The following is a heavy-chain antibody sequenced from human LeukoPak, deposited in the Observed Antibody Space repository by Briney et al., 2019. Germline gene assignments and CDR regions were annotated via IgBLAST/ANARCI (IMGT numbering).Heavy chain of an antibody. D-gene: IGHD3-10*01. Sequence: ASAKVSCKASGYTFTSYAMHWVPQAPGQRLEWMGWINAGNGNTKYSQKFQGRVTITRDTSASTAYMELSSLRSEDTAVYYCARERITMVRGVIDGMDVWGKGTTVTVSS. V-gene: IGHV1-3*01. J-gene: IGHJ6*04. CDR2: INAGNGNT. CDR1: GYTFTSYA. CDR3: ARERITMVRGVIDGMDV.